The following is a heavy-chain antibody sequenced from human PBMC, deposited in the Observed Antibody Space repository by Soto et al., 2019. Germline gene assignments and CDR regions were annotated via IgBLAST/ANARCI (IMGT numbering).Heavy chain of an antibody. Sequence: SETLSLTCTVSGGSIRRSSYYWGWIRQPPGKGLEWIGSIYYSGSTYYNPSLKSRVTISVDTSKNQFSLKLSSVTAADTAVYYCATTMVRGVINYYYYYGMDVWGQGTTVT. CDR3: ATTMVRGVINYYYYYGMDV. D-gene: IGHD3-10*01. CDR1: GGSIRRSSYY. CDR2: IYYSGST. V-gene: IGHV4-39*01. J-gene: IGHJ6*02.